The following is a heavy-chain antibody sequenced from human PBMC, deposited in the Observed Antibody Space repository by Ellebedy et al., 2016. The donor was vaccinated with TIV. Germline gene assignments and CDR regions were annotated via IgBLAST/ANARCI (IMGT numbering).Heavy chain of an antibody. V-gene: IGHV3-15*07. CDR1: GITFNNAW. D-gene: IGHD3-9*01. CDR3: ATSPGFYSTAPFDY. CDR2: IKSKTDGGTA. J-gene: IGHJ4*02. Sequence: PGGSLRLSCAASGITFNNAWMNWVRQAPGKGLEWVGLIKSKTDGGTADYAAPVKGRFSISRDDSKNTLFLQMNSLKTEDTAVYFCATSPGFYSTAPFDYWGQGTLVTVSS.